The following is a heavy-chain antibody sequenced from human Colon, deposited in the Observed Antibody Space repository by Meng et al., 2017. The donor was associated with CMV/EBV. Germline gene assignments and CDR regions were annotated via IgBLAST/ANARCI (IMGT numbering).Heavy chain of an antibody. Sequence: GSLRLSCTVSGGSISSSSYYWGWIRQPPGKGLEWIGSIYYSGSTYYNPSLKSRVTISVDTSKNQFSLKLSSVTAADTAVYYCARAVLTDYYDSSGYYPFHYFDYWGQGTLVTVSS. CDR2: IYYSGST. CDR1: GGSISSSSYY. V-gene: IGHV4-39*07. CDR3: ARAVLTDYYDSSGYYPFHYFDY. J-gene: IGHJ4*02. D-gene: IGHD3-22*01.